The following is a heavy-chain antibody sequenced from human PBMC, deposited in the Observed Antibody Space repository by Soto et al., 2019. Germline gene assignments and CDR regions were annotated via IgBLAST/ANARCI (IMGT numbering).Heavy chain of an antibody. CDR3: ARDASITTSYLPY. V-gene: IGHV3-9*01. CDR2: ISWNSGNI. J-gene: IGHJ4*02. Sequence: VQLVESGGGLVQPGRSLRLSCVTSGFTFDDYAMHWVRQAPGKGLAWVSSISWNSGNIDYADSVKGRFTVSRDNARNSLYLHMDSLRSEDTALYYCARDASITTSYLPYWGQGTLVTVSS. D-gene: IGHD1-1*01. CDR1: GFTFDDYA.